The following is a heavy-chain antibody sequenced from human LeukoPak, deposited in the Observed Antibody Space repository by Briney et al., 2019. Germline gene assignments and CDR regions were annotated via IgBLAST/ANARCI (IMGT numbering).Heavy chain of an antibody. CDR3: AKAPDFTDTKHELDY. CDR1: GFKFTTFA. D-gene: IGHD2-8*01. CDR2: ITGSGYYT. V-gene: IGHV3-23*01. Sequence: PGGSLRLSCAASGFKFTTFAMTWVRQAPGKGLEWVSTITGSGYYTYYADPVKGRFTVSRDNSKNTLYLHMNSLRAEDTALYYCAKAPDFTDTKHELDYWGQGTLVTVSS. J-gene: IGHJ4*02.